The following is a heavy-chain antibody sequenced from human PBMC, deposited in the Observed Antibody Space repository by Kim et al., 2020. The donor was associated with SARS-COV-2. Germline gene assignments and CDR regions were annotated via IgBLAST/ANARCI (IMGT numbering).Heavy chain of an antibody. V-gene: IGHV1-8*01. CDR3: ATNPIKKTGP. CDR2: MNPNSGKT. CDR1: GYTFTNYE. J-gene: IGHJ5*02. Sequence: ASVKVSCKSSGYTFTNYEINWVRQAAGQGLEWLGWMNPNSGKTGFSERFQGRITLTRNISISTAYMELTSLTSHDTAVYYCATNPIKKTGPWGQGTLVIV.